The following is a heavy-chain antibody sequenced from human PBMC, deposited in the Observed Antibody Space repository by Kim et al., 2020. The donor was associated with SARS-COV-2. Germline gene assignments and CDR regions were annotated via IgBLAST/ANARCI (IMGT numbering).Heavy chain of an antibody. CDR1: GFTFSSYE. V-gene: IGHV3-48*03. D-gene: IGHD3-22*01. CDR3: ARGGRGGYYDSSGYPPPYYFDY. J-gene: IGHJ4*02. CDR2: ISSSGSTI. Sequence: GGSLRLSCAASGFTFSSYEMNWVRQAPGKGLEWVSYISSSGSTIYYTDSVKGRFTISRDNAKNSLYLQMNSLRAEDTAVYYCARGGRGGYYDSSGYPPPYYFDYWGQGTLVTVSS.